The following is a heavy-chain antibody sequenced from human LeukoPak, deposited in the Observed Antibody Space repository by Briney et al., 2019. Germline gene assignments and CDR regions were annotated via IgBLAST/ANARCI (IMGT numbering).Heavy chain of an antibody. V-gene: IGHV4-39*07. CDR1: GGSISSSSYY. D-gene: IGHD3-10*01. CDR2: IYYSGST. J-gene: IGHJ5*02. Sequence: SETLSLTCTVSGGSISSSSYYWGWIRQPPGKGLEWIGSIYYSGSTYYNPSLKSRVTISVDTSKNQFSLKLSSVTAADTAVYYCARGLRITMVRGVPSWFDPWGQGTLVTVSS. CDR3: ARGLRITMVRGVPSWFDP.